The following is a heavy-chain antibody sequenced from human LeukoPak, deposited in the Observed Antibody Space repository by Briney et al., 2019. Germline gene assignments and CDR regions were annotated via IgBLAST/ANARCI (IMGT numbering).Heavy chain of an antibody. V-gene: IGHV4-59*01. CDR2: IYYSEST. J-gene: IGHJ4*02. CDR1: GGSISSYY. D-gene: IGHD3-22*01. CDR3: AGGRGDYDSSGFDC. Sequence: SETLSLTCTVSGGSISSYYWSWIRQPPRPGQGWDGYIYYSESTNNNHSLKSRVPISVDTSTNQFSLKLSPVTAAATAVYYCAGGRGDYDSSGFDCWGQGTQASVSS.